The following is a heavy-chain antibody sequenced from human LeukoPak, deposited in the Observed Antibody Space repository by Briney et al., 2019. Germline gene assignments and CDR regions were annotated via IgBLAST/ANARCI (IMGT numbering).Heavy chain of an antibody. V-gene: IGHV1-18*01. CDR3: ARARGRSWSLYYYYYGMDV. D-gene: IGHD6-13*01. Sequence: ASVKVSCKASGYTFTSYGISWVRQAPGQGLEWMGWISAYNGNTNYAQKLQGRVTMTTDTSTSTAYMELRSLRSDDTAVYYCARARGRSWSLYYYYYGMDVWGQGTTVTVSS. CDR1: GYTFTSYG. J-gene: IGHJ6*02. CDR2: ISAYNGNT.